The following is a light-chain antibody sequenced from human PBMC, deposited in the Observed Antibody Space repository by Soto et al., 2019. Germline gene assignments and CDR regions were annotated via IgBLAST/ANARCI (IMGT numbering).Light chain of an antibody. CDR2: DVS. J-gene: IGKJ1*01. CDR3: QQRSDWPWT. V-gene: IGKV3-11*01. Sequence: EIVLTQSPATLSLSPGERGTLSCRASESVTNYLAWYQQKPGQAPRLLVYDVSNRATGSPARFSGGGSGTDFTLTISTLHPGDFAVYYCQQRSDWPWTFGQGTKVDIK. CDR1: ESVTNY.